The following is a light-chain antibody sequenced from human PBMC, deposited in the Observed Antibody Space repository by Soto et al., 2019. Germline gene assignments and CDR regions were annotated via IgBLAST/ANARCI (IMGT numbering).Light chain of an antibody. J-gene: IGLJ1*01. CDR1: SSDVGGYNY. Sequence: QSVLTQPASVSGSPGQSITISCTGTSSDVGGYNYVSWYQQHPGKAPKLMIYDVSNRPSGVSNRFSGSKSGNTASLTISGLQAEDEDDYYCSSYTSSSTLYVFGTGTNLTVL. V-gene: IGLV2-14*01. CDR2: DVS. CDR3: SSYTSSSTLYV.